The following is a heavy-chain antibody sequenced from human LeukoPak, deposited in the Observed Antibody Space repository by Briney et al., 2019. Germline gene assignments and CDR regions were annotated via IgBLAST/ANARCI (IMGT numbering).Heavy chain of an antibody. CDR1: GYTFTGYY. Sequence: ASVKVSCKAAGYTFTGYYMQWVRQAPGEGLEGMGGMNPNSGGRNSAQKFQGRVIMTRETSISTADMDLSRLTSDDTAVYYCARGPKLLWFGDVRGVPRTKKWFDPWGQGTLVTVSS. V-gene: IGHV1-2*02. CDR2: MNPNSGGR. CDR3: ARGPKLLWFGDVRGVPRTKKWFDP. J-gene: IGHJ5*02. D-gene: IGHD3-10*01.